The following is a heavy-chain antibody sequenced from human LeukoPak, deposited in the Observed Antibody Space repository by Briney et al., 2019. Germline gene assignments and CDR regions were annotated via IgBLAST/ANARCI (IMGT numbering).Heavy chain of an antibody. V-gene: IGHV3-30-3*01. Sequence: GGSLRLSCAASGFTFSSCDMNWVRQAPGKGLEWVAEISYDGGNTYYADSVKGRFTISRDNSKNTLYLQMNSLRAEDTAVYYCAKEGTGIHFDYWGQGTLVTVSS. CDR1: GFTFSSCD. J-gene: IGHJ4*02. CDR2: ISYDGGNT. CDR3: AKEGTGIHFDY. D-gene: IGHD1-1*01.